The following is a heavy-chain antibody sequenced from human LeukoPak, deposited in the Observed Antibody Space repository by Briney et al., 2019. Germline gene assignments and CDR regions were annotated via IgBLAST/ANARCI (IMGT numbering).Heavy chain of an antibody. J-gene: IGHJ4*02. D-gene: IGHD2-2*01. V-gene: IGHV1-8*01. Sequence: ASVKVSCKASGYTFTSYDINWVRQATGQGLEWMGWMNPNSGNTGYAQKFQGRVTMTRDTSISTAYMEVNSLRSEDTAVYYCARLDRYCSSTTCYAPNGYWGQGTLVTVSS. CDR2: MNPNSGNT. CDR1: GYTFTSYD. CDR3: ARLDRYCSSTTCYAPNGY.